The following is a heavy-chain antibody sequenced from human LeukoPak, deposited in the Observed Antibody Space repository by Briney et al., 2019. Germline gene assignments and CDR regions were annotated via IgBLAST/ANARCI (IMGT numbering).Heavy chain of an antibody. CDR3: TTRSPARYCSDGACYSSADY. CDR2: IKSKVDGGTP. D-gene: IGHD2-15*01. V-gene: IGHV3-15*07. CDR1: GFTFSTAW. J-gene: IGHJ4*02. Sequence: PGGSLRLSCAASGFTFSTAWMIWVRQAPGKGLEWVGHIKSKVDGGTPDYVAPVKGRFTISRDDSRNTLYLQMSSLNTEDTAVYYCTTRSPARYCSDGACYSSADYWGQGTLVTVSS.